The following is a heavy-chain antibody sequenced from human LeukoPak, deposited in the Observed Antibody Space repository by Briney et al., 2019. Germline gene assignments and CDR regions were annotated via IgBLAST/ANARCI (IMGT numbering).Heavy chain of an antibody. CDR2: ISSTSIYT. D-gene: IGHD6-13*01. J-gene: IGHJ4*02. Sequence: PGGSLRLSCAASGFTFSNAWMSWIRQAPGKGLEWVSDISSTSIYTNYADSVKGRFTISRDNAKNSLYLQMNSLRAEDTAVYYCAREDGYSSSWYSDYWGQGTLVTVSS. CDR3: AREDGYSSSWYSDY. V-gene: IGHV3-11*05. CDR1: GFTFSNAW.